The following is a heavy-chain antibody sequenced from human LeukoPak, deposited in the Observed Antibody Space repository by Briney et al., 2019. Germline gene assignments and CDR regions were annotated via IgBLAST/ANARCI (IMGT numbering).Heavy chain of an antibody. D-gene: IGHD4-17*01. V-gene: IGHV3-23*01. Sequence: GGLLRLSCAASGFTFSIYAMHWVRQAPGKGLEWVSTITATTSSTSYADSVKGRFTISRDNSKRTLCLQMNSLRAEDTAMYYCAKDPNGDYVGAFDFWGQGTLLSFCS. CDR3: AKDPNGDYVGAFDF. CDR2: ITATTSST. J-gene: IGHJ3*01. CDR1: GFTFSIYA.